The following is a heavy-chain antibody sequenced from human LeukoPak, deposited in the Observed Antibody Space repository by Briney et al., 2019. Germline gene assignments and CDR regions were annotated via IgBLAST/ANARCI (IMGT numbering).Heavy chain of an antibody. D-gene: IGHD1-26*01. J-gene: IGHJ4*02. CDR2: ISYDGSNK. Sequence: GRSLRLSCAASGFTFSSYAMHWVRQAPGKGLEWVAVISYDGSNKYYADSVKGRFTISRDNSKNTLYLQMNSLRAEDTAVYYCARDSRYSGSYLFDYWGQGTLVTVSS. CDR3: ARDSRYSGSYLFDY. V-gene: IGHV3-30-3*01. CDR1: GFTFSSYA.